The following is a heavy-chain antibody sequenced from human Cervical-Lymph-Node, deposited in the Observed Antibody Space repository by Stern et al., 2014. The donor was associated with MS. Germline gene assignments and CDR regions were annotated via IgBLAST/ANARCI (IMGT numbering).Heavy chain of an antibody. J-gene: IGHJ4*02. D-gene: IGHD6-13*01. V-gene: IGHV1-69*01. CDR2: IHPIFETA. Sequence: QLVQSGAEVKKPGSSMKVSCKASGGTFSSDAIGWVRQAPGQGLEWMGGIHPIFETANYAQNVEGRVTMTADQSTKTAYLELSMVTSGETARYFCASGTRSSWYLDFWGQGTLVTVST. CDR3: ASGTRSSWYLDF. CDR1: GGTFSSDA.